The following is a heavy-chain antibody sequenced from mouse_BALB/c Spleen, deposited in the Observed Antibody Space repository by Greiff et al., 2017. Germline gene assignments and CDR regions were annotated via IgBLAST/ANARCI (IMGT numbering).Heavy chain of an antibody. CDR2: IWAGGST. D-gene: IGHD2-14*01. CDR3: ARLYRYAAAWFAF. Sequence: QVQLKESGPGLVAPSQSLSITCTVSGFSLTSYGVHWVRQPPGKGLEWLGVIWAGGSTNYNSALMSRLSIREDNSKCQVFLKMNSLQTDDTAMYYCARLYRYAAAWFAFWGQGTLVTVSA. V-gene: IGHV2-9*02. J-gene: IGHJ3*01. CDR1: GFSLTSYG.